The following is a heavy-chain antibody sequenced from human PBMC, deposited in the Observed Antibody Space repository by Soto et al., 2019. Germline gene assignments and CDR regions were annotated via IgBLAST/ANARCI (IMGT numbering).Heavy chain of an antibody. Sequence: ASVKVSCKASGYTFTSYAIHWGRQAPGQMLEWMGWINAGNGNTKYSQKFQGRVTITRDTSASTAYMELSSLRSEDTAVYYCARGYGYSSGWYVYWGQGPLVTVSS. CDR2: INAGNGNT. J-gene: IGHJ4*02. D-gene: IGHD6-19*01. CDR1: GYTFTSYA. CDR3: ARGYGYSSGWYVY. V-gene: IGHV1-3*01.